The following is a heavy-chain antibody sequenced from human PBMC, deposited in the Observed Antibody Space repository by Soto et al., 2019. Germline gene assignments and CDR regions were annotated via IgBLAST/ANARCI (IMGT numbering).Heavy chain of an antibody. J-gene: IGHJ3*02. V-gene: IGHV1-18*01. CDR1: GYTFTSYG. CDR2: ISAYNGNT. CDR3: ARCDLSGSYFYTPRKCRGMAFDI. Sequence: QVQLVQSGAEVKKPGASVKVSCKASGYTFTSYGISWVRQAPGQGLEWMGWISAYNGNTNYAQKLQGRVTMTTDTSTSTADMERMSLRSDDTAVYFCARCDLSGSYFYTPRKCRGMAFDIWGQGTMVTVSS. D-gene: IGHD1-26*01.